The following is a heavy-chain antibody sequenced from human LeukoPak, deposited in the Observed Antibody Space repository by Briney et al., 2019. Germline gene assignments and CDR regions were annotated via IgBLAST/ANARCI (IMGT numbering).Heavy chain of an antibody. D-gene: IGHD3-9*01. CDR1: GFTFSSYC. CDR3: AKAFDWFFDY. V-gene: IGHV3-30*18. CDR2: ISYDGSNN. J-gene: IGHJ4*02. Sequence: GRSLRLSCAASGFTFSSYCMHWVRQAPGKGLEWVAVISYDGSNNYYADSGKVRFTIARDNSKNTLYLQMNSLRAEDTAVYYCAKAFDWFFDYWGQGTLVTVSS.